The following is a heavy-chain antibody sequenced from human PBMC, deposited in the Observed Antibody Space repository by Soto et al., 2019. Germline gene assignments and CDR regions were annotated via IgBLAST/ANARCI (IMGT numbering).Heavy chain of an antibody. D-gene: IGHD6-19*01. V-gene: IGHV3-9*01. J-gene: IGHJ3*02. CDR3: ARCSSGSLLFDI. CDR2: ISWNSSYT. Sequence: GGSLRLSCAASGFTFDDYAMHWVRQAPGKGLEWVSGISWNSSYTNYADSVKGRFTISRDNAKNSLYLQMNSLRAEDTAVYYCARCSSGSLLFDIWGKGTMVTVSS. CDR1: GFTFDDYA.